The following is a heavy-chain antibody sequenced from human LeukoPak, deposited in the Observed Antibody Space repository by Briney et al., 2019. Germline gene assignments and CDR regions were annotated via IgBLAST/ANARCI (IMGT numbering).Heavy chain of an antibody. J-gene: IGHJ4*02. CDR1: GYSFTNYW. Sequence: GASLQISCKGSGYSFTNYWIGWVRQMPGKGLEWMGIIYPGDSDTRYSPSFQGQVTISADKSISTAYLQWSSLKASDTAMYYCARHRGDYYDSSGYRHFDYWGQGTLVTVSS. V-gene: IGHV5-51*01. D-gene: IGHD3-22*01. CDR2: IYPGDSDT. CDR3: ARHRGDYYDSSGYRHFDY.